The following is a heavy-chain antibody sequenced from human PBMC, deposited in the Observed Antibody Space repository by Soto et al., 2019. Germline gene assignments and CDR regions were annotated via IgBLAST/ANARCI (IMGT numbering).Heavy chain of an antibody. CDR2: ISYDGSDK. CDR1: GISFSDSG. Sequence: QVQLVESGGGVVQPGRSLRLSCAASGISFSDSGMHWVRQAPGKGLEWVAVISYDGSDKYYADSVKGRFTISRDNSKNTLYLQMDSLRPEDTAVYYCANWGGRRTTNFFSGPFDFWGQGTLVTVSS. J-gene: IGHJ4*02. CDR3: ANWGGRRTTNFFSGPFDF. D-gene: IGHD3-16*01. V-gene: IGHV3-30*18.